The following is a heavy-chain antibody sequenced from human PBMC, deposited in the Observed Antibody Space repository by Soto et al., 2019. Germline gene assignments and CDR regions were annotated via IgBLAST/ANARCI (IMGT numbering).Heavy chain of an antibody. CDR2: ISYDGSIE. J-gene: IGHJ4*02. V-gene: IGHV3-30*03. CDR1: GFTFSHYG. CDR3: ARDDSEYSNYWSSFDY. Sequence: QVQLVESGGGVVQPGRSLRLSCAASGFTFSHYGMEWVRQAPGKGLAWVAVISYDGSIEYYADSVKGRFTISRDNSKGTLSLQMNSLRPEDTAMYYCARDDSEYSNYWSSFDYWGQGTLVTVSS. D-gene: IGHD4-4*01.